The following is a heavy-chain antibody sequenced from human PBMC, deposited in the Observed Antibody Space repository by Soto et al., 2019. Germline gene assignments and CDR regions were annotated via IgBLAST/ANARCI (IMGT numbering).Heavy chain of an antibody. Sequence: SETLSLTCAVYGGSFSGYYWSWIRQPPGKGLEWIGEINHSGSTNYNPSLKSRVTISVDTSKNQFSLKLSSVTAADTAVYYCARKLRARYYGSGSYFTWFDPWGQGTLVT. CDR3: ARKLRARYYGSGSYFTWFDP. CDR1: GGSFSGYY. CDR2: INHSGST. J-gene: IGHJ5*02. D-gene: IGHD3-10*01. V-gene: IGHV4-34*01.